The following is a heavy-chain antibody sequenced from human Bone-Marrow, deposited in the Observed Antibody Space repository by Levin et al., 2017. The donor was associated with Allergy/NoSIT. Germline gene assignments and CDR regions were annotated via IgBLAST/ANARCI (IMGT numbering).Heavy chain of an antibody. Sequence: AASVKVSCKASGYTFTSYAMHWVRQAPGQRLEWMGWINAGNGNTKYSQKFQGRVTITRDTSASTAYMELSSLRSEDTAVYYCAREGYLGYYYGMDVWGQGTTVTVSS. CDR3: AREGYLGYYYGMDV. J-gene: IGHJ6*02. CDR2: INAGNGNT. V-gene: IGHV1-3*01. CDR1: GYTFTSYA. D-gene: IGHD6-13*01.